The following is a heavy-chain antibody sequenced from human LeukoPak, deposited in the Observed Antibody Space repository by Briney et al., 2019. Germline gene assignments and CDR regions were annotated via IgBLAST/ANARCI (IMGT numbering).Heavy chain of an antibody. J-gene: IGHJ4*02. D-gene: IGHD2-21*02. CDR1: GFTFSSYA. Sequence: PGGSLRLSCAASGFTFSSYAMHWVRQAPGKGLEWVAVISYDGSNKYYADSVKGRFTISRDNSKNTLYLQMNSLRAEDTVVYYCARDQEHIVVVTAIWYWGQGTLVTVSS. CDR3: ARDQEHIVVVTAIWY. V-gene: IGHV3-30-3*01. CDR2: ISYDGSNK.